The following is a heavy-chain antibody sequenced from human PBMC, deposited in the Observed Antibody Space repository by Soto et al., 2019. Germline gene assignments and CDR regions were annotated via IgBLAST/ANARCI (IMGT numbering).Heavy chain of an antibody. Sequence: PGESLKISCKGSGYSFTSYWISWVRQMPGKGLEWMGRIDPSDSYTNYSPSFQGHVTISADKSISTAYLQWSSLKASDTAMYYCAKGYCSGGSCYYYYYGMDVWGQGTTVTGLL. CDR3: AKGYCSGGSCYYYYYGMDV. J-gene: IGHJ6*02. D-gene: IGHD2-15*01. CDR2: IDPSDSYT. CDR1: GYSFTSYW. V-gene: IGHV5-10-1*01.